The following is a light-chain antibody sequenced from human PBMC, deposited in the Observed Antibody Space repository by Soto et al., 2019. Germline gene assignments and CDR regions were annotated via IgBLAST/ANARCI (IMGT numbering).Light chain of an antibody. CDR1: QSVSSSY. CDR3: RQYGGSPP. Sequence: EIVLTQSPGTLSLSPGERATLSCRASQSVSSSYLAWYQQKPGQAPRLLIYGASSRATGIPDRFSGSGSGTDFTLTTSRRGPEDFAVYYCRQYGGSPPFGGGTKGEIK. CDR2: GAS. J-gene: IGKJ4*01. V-gene: IGKV3-20*01.